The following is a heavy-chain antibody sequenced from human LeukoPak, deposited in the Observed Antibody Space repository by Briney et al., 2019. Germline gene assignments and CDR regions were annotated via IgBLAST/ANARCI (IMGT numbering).Heavy chain of an antibody. CDR1: GFTFSTYA. Sequence: PGGSLRLSCAASGFTFSTYAMSWVRQAPGKGLEWVSVISGSGGNSYYADSVKGRFTISRDNSKNTLYLQMNSLRAEDTAVYYCAREQWLVPFDYWGQGTLVTVSS. CDR2: ISGSGGNS. D-gene: IGHD6-19*01. V-gene: IGHV3-23*01. CDR3: AREQWLVPFDY. J-gene: IGHJ4*02.